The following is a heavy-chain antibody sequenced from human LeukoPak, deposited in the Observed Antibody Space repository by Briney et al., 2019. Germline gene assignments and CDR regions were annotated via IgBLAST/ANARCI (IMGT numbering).Heavy chain of an antibody. CDR2: ISAYNGNT. CDR1: GYTFTSYG. J-gene: IGHJ5*02. V-gene: IGHV1-18*01. Sequence: ASVKVSCKASGYTFTSYGISWVRQAPGQGLEWMGCISAYNGNTNYAQKLQGRVTMTTDTSTSTAYMELRSLRSDDTAVYYCARDTQDYGDYAPWFDPWGQGTLVTVSS. CDR3: ARDTQDYGDYAPWFDP. D-gene: IGHD4-17*01.